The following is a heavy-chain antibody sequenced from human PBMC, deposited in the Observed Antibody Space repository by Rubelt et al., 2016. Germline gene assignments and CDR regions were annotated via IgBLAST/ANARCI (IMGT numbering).Heavy chain of an antibody. V-gene: IGHV1-3*01. D-gene: IGHD6-19*01. CDR2: INAGNGNT. CDR1: GYTFTSYA. Sequence: QVQLVQSGAEVKKPGASVKVSCKASGYTFTSYAMHWVRQAPGQRLEWMGWINAGNGNTKYSQKFPGRGTITRDTSASTAYMELSSLRSEDTAVYYCARVIWGSGWSNNWFDPWGQGTLVTVSS. J-gene: IGHJ5*02. CDR3: ARVIWGSGWSNNWFDP.